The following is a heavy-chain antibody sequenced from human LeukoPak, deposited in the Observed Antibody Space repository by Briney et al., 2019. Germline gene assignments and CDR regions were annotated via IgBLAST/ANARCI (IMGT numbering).Heavy chain of an antibody. CDR2: VYDNGNT. CDR3: ARDFWGSPLDAFDI. V-gene: IGHV4-59*12. J-gene: IGHJ3*02. CDR1: GGSIIGYY. D-gene: IGHD3-16*01. Sequence: SETLSLTCTVSGGSIIGYYWSWSRQSPGKGLEWIGYVYDNGNTNYNPSLKSRVTISVDRSKNQFSLKLSSVTAADTAVYYCARDFWGSPLDAFDIWGQGTMVTVSS.